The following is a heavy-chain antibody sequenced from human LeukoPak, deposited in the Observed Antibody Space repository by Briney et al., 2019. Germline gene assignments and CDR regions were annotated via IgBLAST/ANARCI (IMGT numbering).Heavy chain of an antibody. Sequence: PGGSLRLSCAASGFTFSSYSMNWVRQAPGKGLEWVSSISSSSYIYYADSAKGRFTISRDNAKNSLYLQMNSLRAEDTAVYYCARVKYYGSGSHSFDYWGQGTLVTVSS. CDR3: ARVKYYGSGSHSFDY. CDR1: GFTFSSYS. J-gene: IGHJ4*02. V-gene: IGHV3-21*01. CDR2: ISSSSYI. D-gene: IGHD3-10*01.